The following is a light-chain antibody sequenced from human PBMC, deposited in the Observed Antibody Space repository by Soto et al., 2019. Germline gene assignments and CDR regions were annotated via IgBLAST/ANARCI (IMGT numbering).Light chain of an antibody. V-gene: IGKV1-5*03. CDR1: QSILSY. CDR2: MAS. Sequence: DIQMTQSPSTLSASVGDRVTITCRASQSILSYLAWYQQKPGKAPKLLLYMASNLESAVPSRFGGSGFGTEFTLTISSLQPDDFVTYYCQHYSTYPYTFGQGSKLEIK. J-gene: IGKJ2*01. CDR3: QHYSTYPYT.